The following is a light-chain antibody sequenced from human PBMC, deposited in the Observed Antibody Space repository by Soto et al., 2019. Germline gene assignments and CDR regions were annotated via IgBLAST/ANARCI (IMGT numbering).Light chain of an antibody. CDR3: QQCDGSPRLT. Sequence: EIVLTQSPGTLSLSPGERATLSCRASQSVSSSYLAWYQQKPGQAPRLLIYGASSRATGIPDRFSGSGSGTDLPPTIRRLEPEDFAVYYWQQCDGSPRLTCGGGTKLEIK. V-gene: IGKV3-20*01. CDR1: QSVSSSY. J-gene: IGKJ4*01. CDR2: GAS.